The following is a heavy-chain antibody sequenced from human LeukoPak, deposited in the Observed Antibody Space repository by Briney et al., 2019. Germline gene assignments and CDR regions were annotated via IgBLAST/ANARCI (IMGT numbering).Heavy chain of an antibody. CDR2: INHSGST. CDR3: ARSLYYYGSGSYSLDY. V-gene: IGHV4-34*01. J-gene: IGHJ3*01. D-gene: IGHD3-10*01. CDR1: GGSFSGYY. Sequence: SETLSLTCAVYGGSFSGYYWSWIRQPPGKGLEWIGEINHSGSTNYNPSLKSRVTISVDTSKNQFSLKLSSVTAADTAVYYCARSLYYYGSGSYSLDYWGQGTMVTVSS.